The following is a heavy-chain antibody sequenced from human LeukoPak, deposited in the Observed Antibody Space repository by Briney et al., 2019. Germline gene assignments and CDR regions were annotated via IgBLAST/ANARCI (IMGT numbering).Heavy chain of an antibody. CDR3: ARQIHDYGDYFDY. Sequence: SETLPLTCAVSGYSISSGYYWGWIRQPPGKGLEWIGSIYHSGSTYYNPSLKSRVTISVDTSKNQFSLKLSSVTAADTAVYYCARQIHDYGDYFDYWGQGTLVTVSS. V-gene: IGHV4-38-2*01. D-gene: IGHD4-17*01. CDR1: GYSISSGYY. CDR2: IYHSGST. J-gene: IGHJ4*02.